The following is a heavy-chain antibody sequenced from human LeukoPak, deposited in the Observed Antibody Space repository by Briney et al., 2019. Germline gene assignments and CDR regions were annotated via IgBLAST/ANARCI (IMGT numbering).Heavy chain of an antibody. CDR3: ARGFIVATISAPLLYFDY. V-gene: IGHV4-4*02. Sequence: SGTLSLTCAVSGGSISSSNWWSWVRQPPGKGLEWIGEIYHSGSTNYNPSLKSRVTISVDTSKNQFSLKLSSVTAADTAVYYCARGFIVATISAPLLYFDYWGQGTLVTVSS. CDR2: IYHSGST. D-gene: IGHD5-12*01. J-gene: IGHJ4*02. CDR1: GGSISSSNW.